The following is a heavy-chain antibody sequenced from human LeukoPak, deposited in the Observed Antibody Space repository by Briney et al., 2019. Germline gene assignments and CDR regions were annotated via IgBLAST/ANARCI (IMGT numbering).Heavy chain of an antibody. J-gene: IGHJ1*01. CDR3: ATYSSGWSQGAEYFQH. D-gene: IGHD6-19*01. CDR2: IGISSNKI. CDR1: GFTLRSYT. V-gene: IGHV3-21*01. Sequence: GGSLRLSCAASGFTLRSYTMNWVRQAPGKGLEWVSSIGISSNKIYYADSVKGRFIISRDNAKNSVYLQMNSLRAEDTAVYYCATYSSGWSQGAEYFQHWGQGTLVTVSS.